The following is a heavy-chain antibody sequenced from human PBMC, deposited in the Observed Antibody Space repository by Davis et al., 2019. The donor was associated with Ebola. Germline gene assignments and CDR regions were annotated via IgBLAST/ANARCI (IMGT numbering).Heavy chain of an antibody. V-gene: IGHV4-38-2*01. J-gene: IGHJ4*02. CDR3: ACSLNRKRPFDY. D-gene: IGHD2-15*01. CDR2: LYNSVST. Sequence: PGGSLRLSCDVSGYSVSSGDYWAWIRQSPGKGLEWIGSLYNSVSTYYKPSLKSRVTISVDSSKNQFSLELRSVTDADTAVYYCACSLNRKRPFDYWGQGTLVTVSS. CDR1: GYSVSSGDY.